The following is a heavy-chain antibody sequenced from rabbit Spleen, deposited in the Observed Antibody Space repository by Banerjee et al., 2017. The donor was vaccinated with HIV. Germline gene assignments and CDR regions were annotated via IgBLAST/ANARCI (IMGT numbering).Heavy chain of an antibody. D-gene: IGHD1-1*01. V-gene: IGHV1S45*01. CDR1: GFSFSRTYW. CDR2: IYDGDGST. J-gene: IGHJ6*01. CDR3: ARDTSSSFSSYGMDL. Sequence: QEQLVESGGGLVQPEGSLTLTCTASGFSFSRTYWRCWVRQAPGKGPEWIACIYDGDGSTYYASWVNGRFTISKTSSTTVTLQMTRLTAADTATYFCARDTSSSFSSYGMDLWGPGTLVTVS.